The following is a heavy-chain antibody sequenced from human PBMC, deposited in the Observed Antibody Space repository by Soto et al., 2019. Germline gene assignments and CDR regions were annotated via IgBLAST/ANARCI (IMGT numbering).Heavy chain of an antibody. CDR3: VRGASYGGSDI. D-gene: IGHD3-16*01. CDR2: INPDGSDK. J-gene: IGHJ4*02. V-gene: IGHV3-7*01. Sequence: EVQLVESGGGLVQPGGSLRLSCVASGFTFSGHWMSWVRQAPGKGLEWVAIINPDGSDKNHVDSVKGRFTISRDNAKNSLYLQMNSLRAEDTAVYDCVRGASYGGSDIWGQGTLVTVSS. CDR1: GFTFSGHW.